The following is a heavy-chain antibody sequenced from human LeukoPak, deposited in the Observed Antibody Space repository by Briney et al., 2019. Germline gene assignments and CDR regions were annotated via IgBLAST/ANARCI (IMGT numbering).Heavy chain of an antibody. D-gene: IGHD6-13*01. Sequence: GGSLRLSCAASGITFSNYAMNWVRQAPGKGLEWVSAIGGSGGSADYADSVRGRFTISRDNSKNTLYLQMNTLRAEDTAVYYCAKGGYSSSWFIYYFDFWGQGTLVTVSS. V-gene: IGHV3-23*01. CDR2: IGGSGGSA. J-gene: IGHJ4*02. CDR1: GITFSNYA. CDR3: AKGGYSSSWFIYYFDF.